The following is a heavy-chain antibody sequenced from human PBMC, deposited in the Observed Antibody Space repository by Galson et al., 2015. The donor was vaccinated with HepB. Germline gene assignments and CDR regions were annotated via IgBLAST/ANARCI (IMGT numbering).Heavy chain of an antibody. D-gene: IGHD5-18*01. CDR3: ARGGYSYGHPSEMGYWYFDL. CDR1: GYTFTGYY. CDR2: INPNSGGT. Sequence: SVKVSCKASGYTFTGYYMHWVRQAPGQGLEWMGWINPNSGGTNYAQKFQGRVTMTRDTSISTAYMELGRLRSDDTAVYYCARGGYSYGHPSEMGYWYFDLWGRGTLVTVSS. J-gene: IGHJ2*01. V-gene: IGHV1-2*02.